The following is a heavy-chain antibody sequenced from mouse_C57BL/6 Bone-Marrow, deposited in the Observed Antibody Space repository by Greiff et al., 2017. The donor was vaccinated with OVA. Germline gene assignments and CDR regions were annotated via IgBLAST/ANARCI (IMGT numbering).Heavy chain of an antibody. V-gene: IGHV1-69*01. J-gene: IGHJ1*03. CDR1: GYTFTSYW. CDR2: IDPSDSYT. Sequence: QVQLQQPGAELVMPGASVKLSCKASGYTFTSYWMHCVKQRPGQGLEWIGEIDPSDSYTNYNQKFKGKSTLTVDKSSSTAYMQLSSLTSEDSAVYYCARKITTVVATDWYFDVWGTGTTVTVSS. CDR3: ARKITTVVATDWYFDV. D-gene: IGHD1-1*01.